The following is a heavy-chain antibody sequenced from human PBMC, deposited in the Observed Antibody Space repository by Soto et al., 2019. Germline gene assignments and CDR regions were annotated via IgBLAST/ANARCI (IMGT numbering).Heavy chain of an antibody. CDR2: ISYDGSNK. D-gene: IGHD1-7*01. J-gene: IGHJ6*02. V-gene: IGHV3-30*03. Sequence: GGSLRLSCAASGFTFSSYGMHWVRQAPGKGLEWVAVISYDGSNKYYADSVKGRFTISRKNSKNTLYLQMNSLRAEDTAVYYCARKAEYNWNYAVSEGINYYGMDVWGQGTTVTVSS. CDR3: ARKAEYNWNYAVSEGINYYGMDV. CDR1: GFTFSSYG.